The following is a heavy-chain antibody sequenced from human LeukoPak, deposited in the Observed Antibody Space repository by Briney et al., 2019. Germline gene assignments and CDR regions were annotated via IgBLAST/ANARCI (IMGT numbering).Heavy chain of an antibody. Sequence: GASVKVSCKASGGTFSSYAISWVRQAPGQGLEWMGGIIPIFGTANYAQKFQGRVTITTNESTSTAYMELSSLRSEDTAVYYCASETGSDAFDIWGQGTMVTVSS. J-gene: IGHJ3*02. V-gene: IGHV1-69*05. CDR3: ASETGSDAFDI. D-gene: IGHD3-10*01. CDR2: IIPIFGTA. CDR1: GGTFSSYA.